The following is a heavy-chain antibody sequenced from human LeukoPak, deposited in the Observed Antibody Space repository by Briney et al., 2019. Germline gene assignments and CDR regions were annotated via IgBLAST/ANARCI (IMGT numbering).Heavy chain of an antibody. CDR2: ISWNSGSI. Sequence: DRSLRLSCAASGFTFDDYAMHWVRQAPGKGLEWVSGISWNSGSIGYADSVKGRFTISRDNAKNSLYLQMNSLRAEDTALYYCAKATEYCSSTSCYYYFDYWGQGTLVTVSS. D-gene: IGHD2-2*01. V-gene: IGHV3-9*01. CDR3: AKATEYCSSTSCYYYFDY. J-gene: IGHJ4*02. CDR1: GFTFDDYA.